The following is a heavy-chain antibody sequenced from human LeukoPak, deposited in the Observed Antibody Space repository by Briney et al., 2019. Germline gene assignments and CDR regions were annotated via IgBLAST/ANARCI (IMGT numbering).Heavy chain of an antibody. CDR1: GGSISSGGYY. V-gene: IGHV4-30-2*01. CDR3: ARGSAVAPYYYYMDV. CDR2: IYHSGST. Sequence: PSETLSLTCAVSGGSISSGGYYWSWIRQPPGKGLEWIGYIYHSGSTYYNPSLKSRVTISVDTSKNQFSLKLSSVTAADTAVYYCARGSAVAPYYYYMDVWGKGTTVTVSS. J-gene: IGHJ6*03.